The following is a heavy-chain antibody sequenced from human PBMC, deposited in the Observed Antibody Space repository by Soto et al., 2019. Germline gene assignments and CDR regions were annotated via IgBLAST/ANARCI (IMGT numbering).Heavy chain of an antibody. CDR1: GVSISNSY. CDR2: IWNSGTT. CDR3: ARGGGSYTTGWYNDY. Sequence: QVQLQESGPGLVKPSETMSLTCTVSGVSISNSYCSWVRQPPGKKLEWIGHIWNSGTTDYNPSLRGRVPMSVDTSNNQVSLRLSSVPATDTAVYYCARGGGSYTTGWYNDYWGQGTLVTVSS. V-gene: IGHV4-4*09. D-gene: IGHD6-19*01. J-gene: IGHJ4*02.